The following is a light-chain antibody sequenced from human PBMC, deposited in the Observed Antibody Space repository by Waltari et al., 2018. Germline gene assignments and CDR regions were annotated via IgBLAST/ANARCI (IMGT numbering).Light chain of an antibody. Sequence: QSALTQAASVSGSPGQSITMSCTGTNSDVGSYNLVSWYQQNPDEAPKLMIFEVTKRPSGVSNRFSGYKSGNTASLTISGLQAEDEAHYYCFSYAGSRNWVFGGGTKLTVL. CDR3: FSYAGSRNWV. CDR1: NSDVGSYNL. V-gene: IGLV2-23*02. J-gene: IGLJ3*02. CDR2: EVT.